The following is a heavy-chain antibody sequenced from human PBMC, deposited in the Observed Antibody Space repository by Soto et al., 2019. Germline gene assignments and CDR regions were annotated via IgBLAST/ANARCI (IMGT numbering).Heavy chain of an antibody. CDR1: GYTFTSYG. V-gene: IGHV1-18*01. CDR3: ARGRYGDY. Sequence: QVNLVQSGAEVKKPGASVKVSCKASGYTFTSYGITWVRQAPGQGLEWMGWISAHNGNTDYAQKLQGRVIVTRDTSTSTAYNELRSLISDDTAVYYCARGRYGDYWGQGALVTVSS. D-gene: IGHD1-1*01. J-gene: IGHJ4*02. CDR2: ISAHNGNT.